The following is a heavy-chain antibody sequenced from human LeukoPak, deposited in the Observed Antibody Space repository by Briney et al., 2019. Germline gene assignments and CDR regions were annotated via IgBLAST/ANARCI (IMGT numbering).Heavy chain of an antibody. CDR1: GHNFTSHW. CDR2: IYPDDSDA. V-gene: IGHV5-51*01. CDR3: ARHTQEAFDY. J-gene: IGHJ4*02. Sequence: GESLKISCKGSGHNFTSHWIGGVRQMSGKGLEWMGIIYPDDSDARYSPSFQGQVTISADKSISTAYLQWSSLKASDTAMYYCARHTQEAFDYWGQGTLVTVSS.